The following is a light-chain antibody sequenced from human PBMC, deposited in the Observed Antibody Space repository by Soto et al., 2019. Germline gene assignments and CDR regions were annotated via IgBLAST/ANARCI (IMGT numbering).Light chain of an antibody. CDR1: QSVSNY. V-gene: IGKV3-15*01. Sequence: EIVLTQSPATLSLSPGERATLSCRASQSVSNYLGWYQQKPGQAPRLLIYGASTRATGIPARFSGSGSGTEFTLTISSLQSEDFAVYYCQQYSNWPPITFGQGTRLEIK. J-gene: IGKJ5*01. CDR3: QQYSNWPPIT. CDR2: GAS.